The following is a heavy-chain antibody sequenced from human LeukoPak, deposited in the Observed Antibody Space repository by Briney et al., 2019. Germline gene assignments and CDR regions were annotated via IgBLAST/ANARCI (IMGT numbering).Heavy chain of an antibody. CDR1: GFTFDDYA. D-gene: IGHD3-10*01. J-gene: IGHJ6*03. V-gene: IGHV3-64*01. CDR2: ISSNGGST. CDR3: ARASGSYYYYYYMDV. Sequence: PGRSLRLSCAASGFTFDDYAMRWVRQAPGKGLEYVSAISSNGGSTYYANSVKGRFTISRDNSKNTLYLQMGSLRAEDMAVYYCARASGSYYYYYYMDVWGKGTTVTVSS.